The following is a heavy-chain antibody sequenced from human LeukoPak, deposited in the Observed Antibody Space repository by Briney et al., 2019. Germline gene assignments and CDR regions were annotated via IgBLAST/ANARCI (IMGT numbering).Heavy chain of an antibody. Sequence: GRSLRLSCAASGFTFSSYAMSWVRQAPGKGPEWVSTISIDGGRTYYADSVKGRFTVSRDTSKNTLYPQMNSLRAEDTAVYYCARKGIGSSRYQNMDVWGKGTTVTVSS. V-gene: IGHV3-23*01. CDR3: ARKGIGSSRYQNMDV. D-gene: IGHD6-25*01. J-gene: IGHJ6*03. CDR1: GFTFSSYA. CDR2: ISIDGGRT.